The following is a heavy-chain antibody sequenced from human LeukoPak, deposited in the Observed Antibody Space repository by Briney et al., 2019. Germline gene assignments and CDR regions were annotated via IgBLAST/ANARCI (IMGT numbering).Heavy chain of an antibody. CDR3: ARSPGQWLLLGFDY. D-gene: IGHD6-19*01. CDR1: GGSITSISYY. J-gene: IGHJ4*02. V-gene: IGHV4-39*01. CDR2: IYYGGST. Sequence: PSETLSLTCTVSGGSITSISYYWDWIRQPPGKGLEWIGSIYYGGSTYYNPSLRSRVTISVDTSKNQFSLKLSSVTAADTAVYYCARSPGQWLLLGFDYWGQGTLVRVSS.